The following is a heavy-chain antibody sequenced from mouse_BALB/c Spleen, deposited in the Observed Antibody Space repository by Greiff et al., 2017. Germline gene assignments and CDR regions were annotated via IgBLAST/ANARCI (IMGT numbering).Heavy chain of an antibody. J-gene: IGHJ1*01. CDR1: GFTFTDYY. Sequence: EVKLMESGGGLVQPGGSLRLSCATSGFTFTDYYMSWVRQPPGKALEWLGFIRNKANGYTTEYSASVKGRFTISRDNSQSILYLQMNTLRAEDSATYDCASLPGLRYSYFDVWGAGTTVTVSS. V-gene: IGHV7-3*02. CDR3: ASLPGLRYSYFDV. D-gene: IGHD2-2*01. CDR2: IRNKANGYTT.